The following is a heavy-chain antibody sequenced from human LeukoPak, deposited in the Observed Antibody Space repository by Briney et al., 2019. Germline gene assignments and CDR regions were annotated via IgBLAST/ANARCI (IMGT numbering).Heavy chain of an antibody. Sequence: SVKVSCKASGGTFSSYAISWVRQAPGQGLEWMGRIIPILGIANYAQKFQGRVTITADKSTSTAYMELSGLRSEDTAVYYCAREIVVVPAAIRRYFDYWGQGTLVTVSS. CDR3: AREIVVVPAAIRRYFDY. CDR2: IIPILGIA. J-gene: IGHJ4*02. D-gene: IGHD2-2*02. V-gene: IGHV1-69*04. CDR1: GGTFSSYA.